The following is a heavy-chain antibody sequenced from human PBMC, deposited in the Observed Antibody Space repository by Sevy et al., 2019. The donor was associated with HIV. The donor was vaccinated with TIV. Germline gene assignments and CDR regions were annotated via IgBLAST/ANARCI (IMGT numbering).Heavy chain of an antibody. D-gene: IGHD6-13*01. CDR3: AYSRGRYEGSSWLYYYYILDV. Sequence: GGSLRLSCVADGFSFSRHGMHWARQAPGKGLEWVAVISADGSDKEDSESVKGRFTVSRDNSKDTVYLHMNRLRLDDTAVYYCAYSRGRYEGSSWLYYYYILDVWGQGTTVTVSS. CDR1: GFSFSRHG. J-gene: IGHJ6*02. V-gene: IGHV3-30*03. CDR2: ISADGSDK.